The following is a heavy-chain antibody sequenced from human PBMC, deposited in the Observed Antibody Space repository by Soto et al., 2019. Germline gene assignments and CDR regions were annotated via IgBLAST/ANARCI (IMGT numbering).Heavy chain of an antibody. CDR2: IKSKTDGGTT. CDR1: GFTCGNAW. J-gene: IGHJ4*01. D-gene: IGHD2-8*01. CDR3: TTDSYSTIIIVRFDY. Sequence: PGGSLRLSCAASGFTCGNAWINWVRQAPGKGLEWVGRIKSKTDGGTTDYAEPVKGRFAISRDDSNNMVYLQMNSLKIEDTAVYYCTTDSYSTIIIVRFDYWGHGTLVTVS. V-gene: IGHV3-15*07.